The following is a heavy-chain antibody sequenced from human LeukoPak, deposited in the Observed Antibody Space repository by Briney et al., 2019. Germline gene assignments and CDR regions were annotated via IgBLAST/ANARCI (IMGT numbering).Heavy chain of an antibody. CDR2: INWNGRSA. V-gene: IGHV3-9*01. D-gene: IGHD4/OR15-4a*01. J-gene: IGHJ6*02. CDR1: GFTFDDYS. Sequence: GGSLRLSCAVSGFTFDDYSMHWVRQAPGKGLEWVSGINWNGRSADYADSVQGRFTISRDNAENSLYLQMDSLREEDTALYYCAKDLRRWRSHYGAYFYGMDVWGQGTTVTVSS. CDR3: AKDLRRWRSHYGAYFYGMDV.